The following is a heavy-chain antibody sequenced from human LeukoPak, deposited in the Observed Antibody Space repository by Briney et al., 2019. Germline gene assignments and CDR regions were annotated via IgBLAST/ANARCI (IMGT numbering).Heavy chain of an antibody. J-gene: IGHJ4*02. CDR1: GVTFSSYA. D-gene: IGHD5-24*01. CDR3: AGRKRFNSPSAH. V-gene: IGHV3-23*01. Sequence: PGGSLRLSCAASGVTFSSYAMSWVRQAPGKGLEWVSAISGSGGSTYYADSVKGRFTISRDKSENTMYPQMNRLKVAETAVYYCAGRKRFNSPSAHRGQGTLVIVSS. CDR2: ISGSGGST.